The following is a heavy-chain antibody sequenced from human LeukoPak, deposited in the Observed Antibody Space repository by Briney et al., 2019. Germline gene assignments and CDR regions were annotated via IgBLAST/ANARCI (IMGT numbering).Heavy chain of an antibody. J-gene: IGHJ4*02. D-gene: IGHD5-12*01. Sequence: GGSLRLSCAASGFTFSSYAMHWVRQAPGKGLEWVAVISYDGSNKYYADSVKGRFTISRDNSKNTLYLQMNSLRAEDTAVYYCARGGSHIVATILFDYWGQGTLATVSS. CDR2: ISYDGSNK. CDR1: GFTFSSYA. CDR3: ARGGSHIVATILFDY. V-gene: IGHV3-30*04.